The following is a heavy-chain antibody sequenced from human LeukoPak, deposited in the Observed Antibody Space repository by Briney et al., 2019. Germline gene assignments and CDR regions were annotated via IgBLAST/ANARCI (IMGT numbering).Heavy chain of an antibody. D-gene: IGHD6-6*01. CDR3: ARVRPHPIIDF. V-gene: IGHV3-53*01. Sequence: PGGALRLSCAASGFTVRNNYMSWVRQAPGKGLEWVSVIYTGVSTYYADSVKGRFAISRDNSKNTLYLQMNSLRAEDTGVYYCARVRPHPIIDFWGKGTTVTVSS. J-gene: IGHJ6*03. CDR1: GFTVRNNY. CDR2: IYTGVST.